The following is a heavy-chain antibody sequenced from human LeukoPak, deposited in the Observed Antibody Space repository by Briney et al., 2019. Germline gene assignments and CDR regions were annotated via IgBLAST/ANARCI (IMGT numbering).Heavy chain of an antibody. D-gene: IGHD1-14*01. CDR3: ARQPDYYYYYMDV. J-gene: IGHJ6*03. Sequence: GASVKVSCKASGYTFTGYYMHWVRQAPGQGLEWMGWINPNRGGTNYAQKFQGRVTMTRDTSISTAYMELSRLRSDDTAVYYCARQPDYYYYYMDVWGKGTTVTVSS. V-gene: IGHV1-2*02. CDR2: INPNRGGT. CDR1: GYTFTGYY.